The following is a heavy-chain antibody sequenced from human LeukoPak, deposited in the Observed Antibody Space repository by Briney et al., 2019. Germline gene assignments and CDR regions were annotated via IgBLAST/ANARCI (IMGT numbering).Heavy chain of an antibody. CDR3: AKGEMATSN. Sequence: PGGSLRLSCVASGFNFDIFAMSWVRQSPGGGLEWVASLGRSGGSKNYADSVKGRFTISRDNSKTTLFLQMNSLRVEDSAIYYCAKGEMATSNWGQGTLVTVSS. CDR1: GFNFDIFA. D-gene: IGHD5-24*01. J-gene: IGHJ4*02. V-gene: IGHV3-23*01. CDR2: LGRSGGSK.